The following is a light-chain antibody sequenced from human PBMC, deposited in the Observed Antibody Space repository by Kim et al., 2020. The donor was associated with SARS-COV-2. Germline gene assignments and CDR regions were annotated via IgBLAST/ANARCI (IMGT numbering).Light chain of an antibody. V-gene: IGKV3-15*01. J-gene: IGKJ1*01. CDR3: QHSNNWPPGRT. CDR2: GAS. CDR1: QSVSSN. Sequence: PGESATLSCRASQSVSSNLAWYPQKPCQAPRLLIYGASTRATGIPARFSGSGSGTEFTLTISSLQSEDFALYYCQHSNNWPPGRTFGQGTKVDIK.